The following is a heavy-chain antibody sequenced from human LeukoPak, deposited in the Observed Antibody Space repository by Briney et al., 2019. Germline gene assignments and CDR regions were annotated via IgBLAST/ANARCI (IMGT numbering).Heavy chain of an antibody. J-gene: IGHJ5*02. V-gene: IGHV4-39*07. CDR3: ARGGRFVRYFRTPRKNWFDP. CDR1: GGSISSSSYY. CDR2: INHSGST. Sequence: SETLSLTCTVSGGSISSSSYYWGWIRQPPGKGLEWIGEINHSGSTNYNPSLKSRVTISVDTSKNQFSLKLSSVTAADTAVYYCARGGRFVRYFRTPRKNWFDPWGQGTLVTVSS. D-gene: IGHD3-9*01.